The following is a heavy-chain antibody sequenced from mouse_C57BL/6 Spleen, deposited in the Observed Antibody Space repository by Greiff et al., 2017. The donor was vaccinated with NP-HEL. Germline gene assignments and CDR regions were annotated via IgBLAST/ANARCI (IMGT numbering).Heavy chain of an antibody. CDR1: GYAFTSYW. CDR3: AGEVSNPYFDD. Sequence: QVQLQQSGAELVKPGASVKISCKASGYAFTSYWMNWVKQRPGKGLEWIGQIYPGDGDTNYNGKFKGKATLTADKSSSTAYMQLSSLTSEDSAVCFGAGEVSNPYFDDRGKGTTLTVAS. V-gene: IGHV1-80*01. D-gene: IGHD2-5*01. CDR2: IYPGDGDT. J-gene: IGHJ2*01.